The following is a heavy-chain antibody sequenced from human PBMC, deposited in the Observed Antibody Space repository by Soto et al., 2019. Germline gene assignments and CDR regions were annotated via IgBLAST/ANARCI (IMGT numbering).Heavy chain of an antibody. CDR1: GDVFRSYG. Sequence: SVKVSCKASGDVFRSYGINWVRQAPGQELEWMGGIIPISGTTNYAQKFQGRVAITADESTDTVYMELSRLRSEDTAVYFCARVRCFNGLCHTADYGMDVWGQGTTVTVSS. CDR3: ARVRCFNGLCHTADYGMDV. CDR2: IIPISGTT. V-gene: IGHV1-69*13. J-gene: IGHJ6*02. D-gene: IGHD2-8*01.